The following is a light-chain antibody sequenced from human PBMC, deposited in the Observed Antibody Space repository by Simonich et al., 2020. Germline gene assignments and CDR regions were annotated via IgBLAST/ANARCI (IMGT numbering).Light chain of an antibody. Sequence: DIVMTQSPDSLAVSLGERATTNCKSSQSVLYSSNNKNYLAWYQQKPGQPPKLLIYWAATRESGGPDRFSGSGSGTDFTLTISSLQAEDVAVYYCQQYYSTPITFGQGTRLEIK. CDR2: WAA. V-gene: IGKV4-1*01. CDR3: QQYYSTPIT. J-gene: IGKJ5*01. CDR1: QSVLYSSNNKNY.